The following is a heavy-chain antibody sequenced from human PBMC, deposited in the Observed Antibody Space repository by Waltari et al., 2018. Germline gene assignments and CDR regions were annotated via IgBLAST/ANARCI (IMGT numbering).Heavy chain of an antibody. Sequence: QVQLQESGPGLVKPAETLSLTCTVSGGSISNYYCSWIRQPPGKGLEWIGYISYSGSTTYRPSLKIRVTITVDTSKKQFSLKLNFVTAADTAVYYCARGSEGSYCSGGTCYSYYYMDVWGKGTTVTVSS. CDR3: ARGSEGSYCSGGTCYSYYYMDV. D-gene: IGHD2-15*01. J-gene: IGHJ6*03. CDR2: ISYSGST. CDR1: GGSISNYY. V-gene: IGHV4-59*01.